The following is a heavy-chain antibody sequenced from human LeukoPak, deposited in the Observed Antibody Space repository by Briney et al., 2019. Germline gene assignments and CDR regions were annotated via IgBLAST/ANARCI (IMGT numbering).Heavy chain of an antibody. Sequence: GASVKVSCKASGYTFTSNYIHWVRQAPEQGLEWMGMIYPRDGSTSYAQKFQGRVTVTWDTSTSTVHMELSGLRSEDTAVYYCARDQEGFDYWGQGTLVTVSS. CDR2: IYPRDGST. CDR1: GYTFTSNY. J-gene: IGHJ4*02. CDR3: ARDQEGFDY. V-gene: IGHV1-46*01.